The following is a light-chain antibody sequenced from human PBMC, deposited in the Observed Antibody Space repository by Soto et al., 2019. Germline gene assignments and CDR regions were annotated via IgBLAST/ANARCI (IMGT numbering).Light chain of an antibody. Sequence: DIQVTQSPSSLSASVGDRVTITCRASQDISGHLAWYQQKPGKVPKLLIYEASTLQSRVPSRFSASGSGTDFTLTISSLQPEDVATYHCQQYNGTPRTFGQGTNVDLK. J-gene: IGKJ1*01. CDR2: EAS. V-gene: IGKV1-27*01. CDR3: QQYNGTPRT. CDR1: QDISGH.